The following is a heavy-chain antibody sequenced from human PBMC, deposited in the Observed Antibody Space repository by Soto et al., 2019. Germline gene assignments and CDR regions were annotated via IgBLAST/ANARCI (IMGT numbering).Heavy chain of an antibody. CDR3: ARKDKSGYFNWFDP. Sequence: GESLKISCRTSGYKFTSSWIAWVRQKPGKGLEWMGIIFPSDSDTRYSPSFQGQVTISADRSTSTVFLQWASLKASDTAVYFCARKDKSGYFNWFDPWGQGTRGTVSP. D-gene: IGHD3-22*01. J-gene: IGHJ5*02. CDR2: IFPSDSDT. V-gene: IGHV5-51*01. CDR1: GYKFTSSW.